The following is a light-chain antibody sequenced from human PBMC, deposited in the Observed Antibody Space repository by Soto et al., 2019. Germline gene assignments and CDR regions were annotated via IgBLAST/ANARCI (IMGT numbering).Light chain of an antibody. CDR1: SSDLDGYNY. CDR2: AVS. CDR3: ASYRSSTLL. V-gene: IGLV2-14*01. J-gene: IGLJ2*01. Sequence: QSALTQPASVSGSPGQSITISCTGTSSDLDGYNYVSWYQQCPGKAPKLMIYAVSNRPSGVSDRFSGSKSGHTASLTISGLQDEDEADYYCASYRSSTLLFGGGTKLTVL.